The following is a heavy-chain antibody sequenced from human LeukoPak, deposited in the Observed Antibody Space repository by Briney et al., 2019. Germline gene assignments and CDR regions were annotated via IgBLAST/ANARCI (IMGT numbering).Heavy chain of an antibody. V-gene: IGHV3-15*01. J-gene: IGHJ4*02. CDR2: IKSKTDGGTT. Sequence: GGSLRLSCAASGFTFSNAWMSWVRQAPGKGLEWVGRIKSKTDGGTTDYAAPVKGRFTISRDDSKNTLYLQMNSLKTEDTAVYYCTTAGSSWYAPSASDYWGQGTLVTVSS. CDR1: GFTFSNAW. D-gene: IGHD6-13*01. CDR3: TTAGSSWYAPSASDY.